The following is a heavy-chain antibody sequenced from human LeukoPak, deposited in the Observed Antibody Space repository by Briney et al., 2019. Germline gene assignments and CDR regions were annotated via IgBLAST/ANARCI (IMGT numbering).Heavy chain of an antibody. CDR1: GGSISSYY. J-gene: IGHJ3*02. CDR3: ARHSGNHLRAFDI. V-gene: IGHV4-34*01. CDR2: INHSGSI. Sequence: SETLSLTCTVSGGSISSYYWSWIRQPPGRGLEWIGEINHSGSINYNPSLKSRVTISVDTSKNQFSLKLSSVTAADTAVYYCARHSGNHLRAFDIWGQGTMVTVSS. D-gene: IGHD1-26*01.